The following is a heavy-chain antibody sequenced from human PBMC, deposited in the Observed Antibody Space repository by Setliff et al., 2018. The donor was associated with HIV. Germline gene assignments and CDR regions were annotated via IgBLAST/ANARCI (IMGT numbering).Heavy chain of an antibody. Sequence: GGSLRLSCAASGFTFSNYAMSWVRQAPGEGLEWVSAILSTGERTFYADSVKGRFTISRDNSKNTVYLQMNSLGVEDTAVYYCARSPGMFDYWGQGTPVTVSS. J-gene: IGHJ4*02. D-gene: IGHD1-1*01. CDR3: ARSPGMFDY. CDR2: ILSTGERT. CDR1: GFTFSNYA. V-gene: IGHV3-23*01.